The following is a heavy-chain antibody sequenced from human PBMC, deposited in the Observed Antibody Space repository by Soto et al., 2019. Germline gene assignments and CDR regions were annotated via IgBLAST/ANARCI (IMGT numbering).Heavy chain of an antibody. CDR3: ARARIGVTGFHFDY. V-gene: IGHV3-48*01. D-gene: IGHD1-20*01. J-gene: IGHJ4*02. Sequence: DSVKGRFTISRDNAKNSLYLQMNSLRVEDTAVYYCARARIGVTGFHFDYWGQGTLVTVSS.